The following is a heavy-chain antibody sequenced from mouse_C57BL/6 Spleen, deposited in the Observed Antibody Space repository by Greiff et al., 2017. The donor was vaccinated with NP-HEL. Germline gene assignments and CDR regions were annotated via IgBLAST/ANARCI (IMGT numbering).Heavy chain of an antibody. CDR3: ARGDYGSTYYFDY. CDR1: GFTFSDYY. J-gene: IGHJ2*01. D-gene: IGHD1-1*01. CDR2: INYDGSST. Sequence: EVKLVESEGGLVQPGSSMKLSCTASGFTFSDYYMAWVRQVPENGLEWVANINYDGSSTYYLDSLKSRFIISRDNAKNILYLQMSSLKSEDTATYYCARGDYGSTYYFDYWGKGTTLTVSS. V-gene: IGHV5-16*01.